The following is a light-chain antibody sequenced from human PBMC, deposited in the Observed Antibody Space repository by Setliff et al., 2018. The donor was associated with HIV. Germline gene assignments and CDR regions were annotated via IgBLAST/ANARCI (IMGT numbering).Light chain of an antibody. Sequence: QSVLTQPASVSGSPGQSTTIPCTGTSSDVGSYNYVSWYQQHPGEAPKLMIYEVSNRPSGVSNRFSGSKSGNTASLTISGLQAEDEGDYYCSSYTSSSTWVFGGGTKVTV. CDR3: SSYTSSSTWV. CDR2: EVS. J-gene: IGLJ3*02. CDR1: SSDVGSYNY. V-gene: IGLV2-14*01.